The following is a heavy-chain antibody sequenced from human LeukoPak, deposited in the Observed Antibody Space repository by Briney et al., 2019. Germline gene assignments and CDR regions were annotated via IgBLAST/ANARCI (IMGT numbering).Heavy chain of an antibody. Sequence: SETLSLTCTVSGGSISSYYWSWIRQPPGKGLEWIGYIYHSGSTNYNPSLKSRVTMSVDTSKNQFSLKLSSVTAADTAVYYCARVAPYGSTWYLDYWGQRTLVTVSS. V-gene: IGHV4-59*01. CDR2: IYHSGST. J-gene: IGHJ4*02. CDR3: ARVAPYGSTWYLDY. CDR1: GGSISSYY. D-gene: IGHD6-13*01.